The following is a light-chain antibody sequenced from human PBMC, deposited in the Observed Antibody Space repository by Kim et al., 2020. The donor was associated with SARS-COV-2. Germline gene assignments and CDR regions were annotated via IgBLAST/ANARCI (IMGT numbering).Light chain of an antibody. CDR1: NIGSNG. CDR2: FDS. V-gene: IGLV3-21*04. Sequence: GKPARITGGGDNIGSNGVHWYQKKAGQAPVLVMYFDSDRPAEIPERFSASKSGNTATLTINKVEAGDEADYYCQVWDTSSDYQYVFGTGTKVTVL. J-gene: IGLJ1*01. CDR3: QVWDTSSDYQYV.